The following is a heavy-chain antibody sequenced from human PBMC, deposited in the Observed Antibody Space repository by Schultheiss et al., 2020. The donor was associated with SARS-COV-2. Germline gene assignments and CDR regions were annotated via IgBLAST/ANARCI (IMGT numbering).Heavy chain of an antibody. D-gene: IGHD3-22*01. V-gene: IGHV4-34*01. CDR3: AKDRPKTLIITYYYDSSGFGIDY. J-gene: IGHJ4*02. CDR2: INHSGST. Sequence: SETLSLTCAVYGGSFSGYYWSWIRQPAGKGLEWIGEINHSGSTNYNPSLKSRVTISVDTSKNQFSLKLSSVTAADTAVYYCAKDRPKTLIITYYYDSSGFGIDYWGQGTLVTVSS. CDR1: GGSFSGYY.